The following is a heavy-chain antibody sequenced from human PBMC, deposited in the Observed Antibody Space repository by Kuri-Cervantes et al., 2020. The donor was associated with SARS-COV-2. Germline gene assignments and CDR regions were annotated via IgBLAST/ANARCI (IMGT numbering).Heavy chain of an antibody. CDR2: IYHSGST. V-gene: IGHV4-38-2*02. CDR1: GYSISSGYY. Sequence: GSLRLSCTVSGYSISSGYYWGWIRQPPGKGLEWIGSIYHSGSTYYNPSLKSRVTISVDTSKSQFSLKLSSVTAADTALYYCARTSYGSALYWGQGTLVTVSS. CDR3: ARTSYGSALY. D-gene: IGHD3-10*01. J-gene: IGHJ4*02.